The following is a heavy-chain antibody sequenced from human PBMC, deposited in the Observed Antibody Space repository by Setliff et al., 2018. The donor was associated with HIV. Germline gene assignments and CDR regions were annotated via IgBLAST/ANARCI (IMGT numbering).Heavy chain of an antibody. CDR3: ARLTYCGPNCQSVGIGRAAFDI. D-gene: IGHD2-21*01. CDR1: YGSISGHY. J-gene: IGHJ3*02. Sequence: KASETLSLTCTVSYGSISGHYWTWIRQPPGKGLEYIGYIYHFGNTNYNPSLKSRVTMSVDTSRNRVSLKLGSVTAADTAVYYCARLTYCGPNCQSVGIGRAAFDIWGQGTRVTVSS. CDR2: IYHFGNT. V-gene: IGHV4-59*11.